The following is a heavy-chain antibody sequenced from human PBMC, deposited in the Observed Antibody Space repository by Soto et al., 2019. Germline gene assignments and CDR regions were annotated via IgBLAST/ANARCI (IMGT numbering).Heavy chain of an antibody. V-gene: IGHV3-30*18. CDR1: GFTFSSYG. J-gene: IGHJ2*01. CDR2: ISYDGSNK. D-gene: IGHD6-13*01. CDR3: AKDPILREQQLVSIWYFDL. Sequence: PGGSLRLSCAASGFTFSSYGMHWVRQAPGKGLEWVAVISYDGSNKYYADSVKGRFTISRDNSKNTLYLQMNSLRAEDTAVYYCAKDPILREQQLVSIWYFDLWGRGTLVTVSS.